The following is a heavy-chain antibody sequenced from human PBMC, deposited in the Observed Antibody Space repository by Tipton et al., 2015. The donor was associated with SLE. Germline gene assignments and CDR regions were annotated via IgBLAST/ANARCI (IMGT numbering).Heavy chain of an antibody. V-gene: IGHV3-66*01. CDR2: IYSNDDT. CDR1: GFTVSTNY. Sequence: SLRLSCAASGFTVSTNYMSWVRQAPGKGLEWVSIIYSNDDTYYADSVKGRFTISRDNSKNTLYLQMNSLRADDTAVYYCAGGYSYGFYYYYAMAVWGQGTTVTVPS. J-gene: IGHJ6*02. CDR3: AGGYSYGFYYYYAMAV. D-gene: IGHD5-18*01.